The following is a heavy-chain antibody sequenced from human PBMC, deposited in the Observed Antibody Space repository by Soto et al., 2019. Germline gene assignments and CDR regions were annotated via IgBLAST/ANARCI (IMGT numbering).Heavy chain of an antibody. J-gene: IGHJ5*02. CDR2: ISSSSSYI. CDR3: ARDCGGGSCYDWFDP. Sequence: EVQLLESGGGLVKPGGSLRLSCAASGFTFSSYRMNWVRQAPGKGLEWVSSISSSSSYIYYADSVKGRFTISRDNAKNSLYLQMNSLRAEDTAVYYCARDCGGGSCYDWFDPWGQGTLVPVSS. V-gene: IGHV3-21*01. D-gene: IGHD2-15*01. CDR1: GFTFSSYR.